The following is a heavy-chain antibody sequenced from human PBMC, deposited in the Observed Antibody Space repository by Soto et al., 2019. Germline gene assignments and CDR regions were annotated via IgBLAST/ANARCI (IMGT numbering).Heavy chain of an antibody. Sequence: GGSLRLCCAASGFTFNIFAMGWVRQPPGQGLEWISGISGSGESTYYADSVKGRFTISRDDSKNTVHLELNSLKAEDTAVYYCAKDGGITMFRGRARGFDIWGPGTMVTVSS. V-gene: IGHV3-23*01. D-gene: IGHD3-10*01. CDR1: GFTFNIFA. J-gene: IGHJ3*02. CDR3: AKDGGITMFRGRARGFDI. CDR2: ISGSGEST.